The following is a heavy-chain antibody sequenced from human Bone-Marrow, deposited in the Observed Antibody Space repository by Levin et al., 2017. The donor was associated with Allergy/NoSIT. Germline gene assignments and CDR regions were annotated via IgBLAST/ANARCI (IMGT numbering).Heavy chain of an antibody. D-gene: IGHD2-15*01. V-gene: IGHV3-21*01. CDR1: GFTFSNYN. Sequence: GESLKISCAASGFTFSNYNMHWVRQAPGKGLEWVSSISISGNHIYYVDSVKGRFTVSRDNAKYSLYLQMNDLGAEDTAVYFCARDPMTCSGGSCYHFDHWGQGTLVTVSS. J-gene: IGHJ4*02. CDR3: ARDPMTCSGGSCYHFDH. CDR2: ISISGNHI.